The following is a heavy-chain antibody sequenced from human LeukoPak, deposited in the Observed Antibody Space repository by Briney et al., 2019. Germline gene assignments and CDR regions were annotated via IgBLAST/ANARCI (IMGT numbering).Heavy chain of an antibody. J-gene: IGHJ3*02. CDR2: ISGSGGST. V-gene: IGHV3-23*01. D-gene: IGHD3-10*01. Sequence: PGGTLRLSCAASGFTFSNYGMSWVRQAPGKGLEWVSAISGSGGSTYYADSVKGRFTISRDNSKNTLYLQMNSLRAEDTAVYYCAKDIISLYYYGSGSPREHAFDIWGQGTMVTVSS. CDR1: GFTFSNYG. CDR3: AKDIISLYYYGSGSPREHAFDI.